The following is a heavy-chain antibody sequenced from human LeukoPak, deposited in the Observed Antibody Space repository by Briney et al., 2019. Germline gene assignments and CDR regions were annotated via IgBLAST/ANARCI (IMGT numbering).Heavy chain of an antibody. D-gene: IGHD3-22*01. J-gene: IGHJ4*02. CDR1: GYTFTGYY. CDR3: ARDGVYYYDSSGYPTPYYFDY. Sequence: ASVKVSCKASGYTFTGYYMHWVRQAPGQGLEWMGWINPNSGGTNYAQKFQGRVTMTRDTSISTAYMALSRLRSDDTAVYYCARDGVYYYDSSGYPTPYYFDYWGQGTLVTVSS. V-gene: IGHV1-2*02. CDR2: INPNSGGT.